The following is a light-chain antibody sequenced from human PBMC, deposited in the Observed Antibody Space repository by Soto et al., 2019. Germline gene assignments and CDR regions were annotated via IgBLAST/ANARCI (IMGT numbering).Light chain of an antibody. V-gene: IGKV1-5*03. CDR1: QSISSW. CDR2: KAS. J-gene: IGKJ1*01. CDR3: QQYNSYRT. Sequence: DIQMTQSPSTLSESVGDRVTITCRASQSISSWLAWYQQKQGKAPKLLIYKASSLESGVPSRFSGSGSGTEFTLTISSLQPDDFATYYCQQYNSYRTFGQGTQVEIK.